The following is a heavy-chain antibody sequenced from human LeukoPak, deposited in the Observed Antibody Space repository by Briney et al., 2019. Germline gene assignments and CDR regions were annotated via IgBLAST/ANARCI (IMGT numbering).Heavy chain of an antibody. D-gene: IGHD6-13*01. CDR1: GFTFTSYS. V-gene: IGHV3-21*01. J-gene: IGHJ4*02. CDR3: ERVGSSSWYVEY. CDR2: ISSSSSYI. Sequence: GGSLRLSCAASGFTFTSYSMNWVRQAPGQGLEWVSSISSSSSYIYYADSVKGRFTISRDNAKNSLYLQMNSLRAEDTAVYYCERVGSSSWYVEYWGQGTLVTVSS.